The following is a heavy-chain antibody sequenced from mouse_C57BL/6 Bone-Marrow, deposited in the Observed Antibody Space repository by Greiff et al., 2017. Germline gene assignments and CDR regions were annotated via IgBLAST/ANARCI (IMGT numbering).Heavy chain of an antibody. V-gene: IGHV1-82*01. Sequence: VKLMESGPELVKPGASVKISCKASGYAFSSSWMNWVKQRPGQGLEWIGRIYPGDGDTNYNGKFKGKATLTADKSSSTAYMQLSSLTSEDSAVYFCARNGVYYYGSSYFDYWGQGTTLTVSS. CDR1: GYAFSSSW. J-gene: IGHJ2*01. CDR3: ARNGVYYYGSSYFDY. D-gene: IGHD1-1*01. CDR2: IYPGDGDT.